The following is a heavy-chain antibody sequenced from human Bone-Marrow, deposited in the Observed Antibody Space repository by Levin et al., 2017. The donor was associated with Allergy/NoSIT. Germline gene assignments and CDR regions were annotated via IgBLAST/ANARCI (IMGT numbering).Heavy chain of an antibody. CDR1: GFTFDDHA. CDR3: AKDMRGNYYDSAGYSSLLRDFYYGMDV. CDR2: ISWNNGSI. Sequence: PGGSLRLSCAASGFTFDDHAMHWVRQVPGKGLEWVSGISWNNGSIGYADSVKGRFTISRDNAKNSLFLQMDSLRAEDTALYYCAKDMRGNYYDSAGYSSLLRDFYYGMDVWGQGTTVTVS. D-gene: IGHD3-22*01. V-gene: IGHV3-9*01. J-gene: IGHJ6*02.